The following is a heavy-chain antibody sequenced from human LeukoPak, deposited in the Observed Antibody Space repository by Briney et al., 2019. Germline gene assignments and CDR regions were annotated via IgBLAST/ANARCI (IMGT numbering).Heavy chain of an antibody. CDR2: IYYSWST. CDR3: ARVIEGIWYFDL. J-gene: IGHJ2*01. D-gene: IGHD2/OR15-2a*01. Sequence: SETLSLTCTVSGGSISSYYWSWIRQPPGKGLEWIGYIYYSWSTNYNPSLKSRVTISVDTSKNQFSLKLSSVTAADTAVYYCARVIEGIWYFDLWGRGTLVTVSS. V-gene: IGHV4-59*01. CDR1: GGSISSYY.